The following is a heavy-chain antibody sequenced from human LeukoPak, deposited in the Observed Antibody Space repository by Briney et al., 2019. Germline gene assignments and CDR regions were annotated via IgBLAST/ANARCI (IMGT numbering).Heavy chain of an antibody. V-gene: IGHV3-30-3*01. D-gene: IGHD6-6*01. Sequence: PGGSLRLSCAASGFTFSSYAMHWVRQAPGKGLEWVAVISYDGSNKYYADSVKGRFTISRDNSKNTLYLQMNSLRAEDTAVYYCARDPEGIAALDYWGQGTLVTVSS. CDR3: ARDPEGIAALDY. CDR2: ISYDGSNK. CDR1: GFTFSSYA. J-gene: IGHJ4*02.